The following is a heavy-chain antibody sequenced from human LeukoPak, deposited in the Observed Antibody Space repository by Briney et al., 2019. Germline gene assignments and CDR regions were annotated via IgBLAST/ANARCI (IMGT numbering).Heavy chain of an antibody. CDR1: GYTFTSYG. D-gene: IGHD4-23*01. V-gene: IGHV1-18*01. CDR3: ARGKASNYGGNSGQTDY. J-gene: IGHJ4*02. CDR2: ISAYNGNT. Sequence: RASVTVSCKASGYTFTSYGISWVRQAPGQGVEWMGWISAYNGNTNYAQKLQGRVTMTTDTSTSTAYMELRSLRSDDTAVYYCARGKASNYGGNSGQTDYWGQGTLVTVSS.